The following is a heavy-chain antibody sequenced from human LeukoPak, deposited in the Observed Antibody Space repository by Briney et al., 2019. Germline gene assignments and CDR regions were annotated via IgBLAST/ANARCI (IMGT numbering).Heavy chain of an antibody. CDR2: MNPNSGNT. CDR3: ARSPYYYGSGSYPD. Sequence: ASVKVSCKASGYTFTSYDINWVRQAPGQGLEWIGWMNPNSGNTGYAQKFQGRVTMTRNTSISTAYMELSSLRSEDTAVYYCARSPYYYGSGSYPDWGQGTLVTVSS. D-gene: IGHD3-10*01. CDR1: GYTFTSYD. V-gene: IGHV1-8*01. J-gene: IGHJ4*02.